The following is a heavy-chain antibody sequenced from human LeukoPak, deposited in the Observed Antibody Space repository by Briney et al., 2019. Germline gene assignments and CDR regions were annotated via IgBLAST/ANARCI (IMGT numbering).Heavy chain of an antibody. V-gene: IGHV4-34*01. CDR1: GGSISSYY. Sequence: TSETLSLTCTVSGGSISSYYWSWIRQPPGKGLEWIGEINHSGSTNYNPSLKSRVTISVDTSKNQFSLKLSSVTAADTAVYYCARRRGQLTLRNNWFDPWGQGTLVTVSS. CDR2: INHSGST. D-gene: IGHD6-13*01. J-gene: IGHJ5*02. CDR3: ARRRGQLTLRNNWFDP.